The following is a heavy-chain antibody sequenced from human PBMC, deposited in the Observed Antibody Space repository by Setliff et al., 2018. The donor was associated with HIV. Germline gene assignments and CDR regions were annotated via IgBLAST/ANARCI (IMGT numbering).Heavy chain of an antibody. CDR2: IYPGDSDT. D-gene: IGHD1-26*01. CDR1: GYSFTTYW. Sequence: GESLKISCQGFGYSFTTYWIGWVRQVPGKGLEWMGIIYPGDSDTRYSPSFQGQVTISADKSISTAYLQWSSLKASDTAMYYCARQRSKWELLPFDAFDIWGQGTMVTVSS. J-gene: IGHJ3*02. CDR3: ARQRSKWELLPFDAFDI. V-gene: IGHV5-51*01.